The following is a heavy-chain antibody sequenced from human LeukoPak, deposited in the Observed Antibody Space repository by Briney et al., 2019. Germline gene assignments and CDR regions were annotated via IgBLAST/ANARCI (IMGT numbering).Heavy chain of an antibody. CDR3: ARSQNYYGSGDY. CDR2: IYYSGST. D-gene: IGHD3-10*01. V-gene: IGHV4-61*01. Sequence: SETLSLTCTVSGGSVSNGNYYWSWLRQPPGKALERIGYIYYSGSTNYNASLEGRVTISVDTSKNQFSVKLSSVTAADTAVYYCARSQNYYGSGDYWSQGTLVTVSS. CDR1: GGSVSNGNYY. J-gene: IGHJ4*02.